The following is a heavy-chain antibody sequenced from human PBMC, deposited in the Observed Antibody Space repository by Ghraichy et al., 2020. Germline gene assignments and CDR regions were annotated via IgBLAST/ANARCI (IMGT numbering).Heavy chain of an antibody. Sequence: GGSLRLSCAASGFTFDDYTMHWVRQAPGKGLEWVSLISWDGGSTYYADSVKGRFTISRDNSKNSLYLQMNSLRTEDTALYYCAKDGAYRGGYFDYWGQGTLVTVSS. J-gene: IGHJ4*02. CDR1: GFTFDDYT. D-gene: IGHD3-16*01. V-gene: IGHV3-43*01. CDR2: ISWDGGST. CDR3: AKDGAYRGGYFDY.